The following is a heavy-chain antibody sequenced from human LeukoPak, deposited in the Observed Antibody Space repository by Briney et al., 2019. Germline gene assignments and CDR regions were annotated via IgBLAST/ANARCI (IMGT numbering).Heavy chain of an antibody. V-gene: IGHV6-1*01. J-gene: IGHJ4*02. CDR1: GDSVSINSAA. CDR3: ARETEGDWMATIAFDY. CDR2: TYYRSKWYN. Sequence: SQTLSLTFALSGDSVSINSAAWNWIRQSPTRGLEWLGSTYYRSKWYNDYAVSVKSRITINPDTSKNQFSLQLNSVTPEDTAVYYCARETEGDWMATIAFDYWGQGTLVTVSS. D-gene: IGHD5-12*01.